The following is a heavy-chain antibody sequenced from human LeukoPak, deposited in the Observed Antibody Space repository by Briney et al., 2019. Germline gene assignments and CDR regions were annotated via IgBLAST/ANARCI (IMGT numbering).Heavy chain of an antibody. Sequence: GGSLRLSCAVSGITLSNYGMTWDRQAPGKGLEWVAGISDTGGRTNYADSVKGRFTISRDNPKNTLYLQMNSLRAEDTAVYFCAKRGVVIRVILVGFHKEAYYFDSWGQGALVTVSS. CDR2: ISDTGGRT. CDR3: AKRGVVIRVILVGFHKEAYYFDS. J-gene: IGHJ4*02. V-gene: IGHV3-23*01. CDR1: GITLSNYG. D-gene: IGHD3-22*01.